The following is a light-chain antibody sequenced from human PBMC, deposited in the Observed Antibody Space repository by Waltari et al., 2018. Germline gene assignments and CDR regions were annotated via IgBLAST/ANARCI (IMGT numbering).Light chain of an antibody. CDR3: ASYAGSNKLV. CDR2: EVS. V-gene: IGLV2-8*01. J-gene: IGLJ1*01. CDR1: SSDIGGYNS. Sequence: QSALTQPPSASESPGQSVTISCTGTSSDIGGYNSVSWYQHHPGKAPKLIIYEVSQRPSGFPDRFSGSKSGNTASLTVSGLQAEDEADYYCASYAGSNKLVFGTGTKVTVL.